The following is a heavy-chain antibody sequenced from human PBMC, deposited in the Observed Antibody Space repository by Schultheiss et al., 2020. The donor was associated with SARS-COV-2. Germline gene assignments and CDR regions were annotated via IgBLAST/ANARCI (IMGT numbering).Heavy chain of an antibody. J-gene: IGHJ3*02. CDR1: GFTFDDYG. CDR2: ISGSGGST. D-gene: IGHD3-22*01. V-gene: IGHV3-23*01. Sequence: GGSLRLSCAASGFTFDDYGMSWVRQAPGKGLEWVSAISGSGGSTYYADSVKGRFTISRDNSKNTLYLQMNSLRAEDTAVYYCARDGDSSGYYYDAFDIWGQGTMVTVSS. CDR3: ARDGDSSGYYYDAFDI.